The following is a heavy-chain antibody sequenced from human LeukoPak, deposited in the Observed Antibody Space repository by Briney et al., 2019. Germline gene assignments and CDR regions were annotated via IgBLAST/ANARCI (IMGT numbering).Heavy chain of an antibody. CDR3: ARDRTVTAGIDY. CDR2: IKQDGSEI. CDR1: EITFSSYG. J-gene: IGHJ4*02. V-gene: IGHV3-7*01. Sequence: GGSLRLSWAASEITFSSYGMHWVRQAPGKGLEWVANIKQDGSEIYYLDSVKGRFTISRDNAKTSLYLQMNSLRAEDTAVYYCARDRTVTAGIDYWGQGTLVTVSS. D-gene: IGHD2-21*02.